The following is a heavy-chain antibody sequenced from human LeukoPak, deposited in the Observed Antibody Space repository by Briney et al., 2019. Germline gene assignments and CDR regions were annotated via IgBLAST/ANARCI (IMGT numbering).Heavy chain of an antibody. CDR1: GGSISSYY. CDR3: ATMSGTYYKFDY. D-gene: IGHD1-26*01. CDR2: IYYSGST. V-gene: IGHV4-59*01. Sequence: SETLSLTCTVSGGSISSYYWSWIRQPPGKGLEWIGYIYYSGSTNYNPSLKSRVTISVDTSKNQFSPKLSSVTAADTAVYYCATMSGTYYKFDYWGQGTLVTVSS. J-gene: IGHJ4*02.